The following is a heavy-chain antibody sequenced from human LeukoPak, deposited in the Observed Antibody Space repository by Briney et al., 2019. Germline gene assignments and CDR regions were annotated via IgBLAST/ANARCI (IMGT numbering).Heavy chain of an antibody. V-gene: IGHV3-33*01. CDR2: IWYDGSEK. CDR3: ARLGSGWSFDY. CDR1: GFTFTSYG. J-gene: IGHJ4*02. D-gene: IGHD6-19*01. Sequence: GRSLRLSCAASGFTFTSYGIDWVRQAPGKGLEWVAVIWYDGSEKYYADSVKGRFTIPRDQSKNTAYLQMNSLRAEDTAVYYCARLGSGWSFDYWGQGALVTVSS.